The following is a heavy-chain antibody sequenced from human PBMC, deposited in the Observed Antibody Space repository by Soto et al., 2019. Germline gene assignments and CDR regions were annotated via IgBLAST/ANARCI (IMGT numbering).Heavy chain of an antibody. D-gene: IGHD4-4*01. CDR3: ARAQTPTESNF. CDR1: GYTFTNYG. V-gene: IGHV1-18*01. Sequence: QIQLVQSEGEVKKPGASVKVSCKTSGYTFTNYGVTWGRQAPGQGLEWMGWLNTYNGNTKYAQRSQGRVTMTPDTSASTAYVELRSLRSADTAVYYCARAQTPTESNFWGQGTVVPVSS. J-gene: IGHJ4*02. CDR2: LNTYNGNT.